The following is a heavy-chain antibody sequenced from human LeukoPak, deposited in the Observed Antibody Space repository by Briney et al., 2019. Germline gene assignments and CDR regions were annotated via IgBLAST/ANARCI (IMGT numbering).Heavy chain of an antibody. V-gene: IGHV3-30*02. D-gene: IGHD3-16*01. CDR3: AKEQGGAPFDC. CDR1: GFTFSSYG. CDR2: IRYDGSKK. J-gene: IGHJ4*02. Sequence: GALRLSCAASGFTFSSYGMHWVRQAPGKGLEWVAFIRYDGSKKYYADSVKGRFTISRDNSKNTLSLQMSSLRAEDTAVYYCAKEQGGAPFDCWGQGTLVTVSS.